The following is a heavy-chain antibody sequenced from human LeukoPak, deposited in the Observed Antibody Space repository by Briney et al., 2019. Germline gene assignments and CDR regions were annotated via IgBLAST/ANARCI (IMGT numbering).Heavy chain of an antibody. CDR2: INQYGNEK. CDR1: GFTFSTHW. V-gene: IGHV3-7*01. J-gene: IGHJ4*02. D-gene: IGHD3-10*01. Sequence: GGSLRLSCAASGFTFSTHWMNWVRQAPGKGLDWVANINQYGNEKYYVDSVKGRFTISRDNGKNSLYLEMNSLRAEDTAVYYCATGTEMDRGVIINGHLDYWGQGTLVTASS. CDR3: ATGTEMDRGVIINGHLDY.